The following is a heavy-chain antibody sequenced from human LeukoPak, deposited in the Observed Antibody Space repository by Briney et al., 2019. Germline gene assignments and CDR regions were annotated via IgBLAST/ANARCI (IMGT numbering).Heavy chain of an antibody. CDR3: ARSGSYYVHRPNAFDI. V-gene: IGHV1-18*01. D-gene: IGHD1-26*01. Sequence: ASVKVSCKASGYTFTSYDISWVRQAPGQGLEWMGWISAYNGNTNYAQKLQGRVTMTTDTSTSTAYMELRSLRSDDTAVYYCARSGSYYVHRPNAFDIGGQGTMVTVSS. CDR1: GYTFTSYD. J-gene: IGHJ3*02. CDR2: ISAYNGNT.